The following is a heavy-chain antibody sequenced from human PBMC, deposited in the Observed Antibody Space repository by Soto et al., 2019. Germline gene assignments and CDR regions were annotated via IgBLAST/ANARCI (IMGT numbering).Heavy chain of an antibody. CDR3: ARAEGIGYDSGGHWTNALAI. J-gene: IGHJ3*02. Sequence: QLQLQESGSGLVKPSHTLSLTCGVSGGSISSGGYSWTWIRQPPGKSLEWIGYVYHSVSTYYNPSLKNRVSMKVERSKTRYSLKLSSVTATDRPVYYCARAEGIGYDSGGHWTNALAIWGQGTLVTVSS. D-gene: IGHD3-22*01. V-gene: IGHV4-30-2*01. CDR1: GGSISSGGYS. CDR2: VYHSVST.